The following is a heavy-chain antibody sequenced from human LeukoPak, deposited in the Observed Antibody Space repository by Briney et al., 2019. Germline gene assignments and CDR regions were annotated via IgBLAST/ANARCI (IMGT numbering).Heavy chain of an antibody. J-gene: IGHJ4*02. CDR3: AKDRYSTSSCFDY. CDR1: GFTFDDYA. Sequence: PARSLRLSCAAPGFTFDDYAMHWVRQAPGNGLEWVSGISRSSGSVDYVDSVKGRFTTSRDNAKNSLYLQMNSLRAEDMALYFCAKDRYSTSSCFDYWGQGTLVTVSS. CDR2: ISRSSGSV. D-gene: IGHD6-6*01. V-gene: IGHV3-9*03.